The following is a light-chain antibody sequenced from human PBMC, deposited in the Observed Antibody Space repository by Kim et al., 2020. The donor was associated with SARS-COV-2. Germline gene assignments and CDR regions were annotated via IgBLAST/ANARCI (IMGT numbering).Light chain of an antibody. CDR1: SSDVGGYNY. CDR2: DVS. V-gene: IGLV2-11*01. Sequence: PGQSITISCTGTSSDVGGYNYVSWYQQHPGKAPILMIYDVSKRPSGVPDRFSGSKSGNTASLTISGLQAEDEADYYCCSYAGSYVVFGGGTQLTVL. J-gene: IGLJ2*01. CDR3: CSYAGSYVV.